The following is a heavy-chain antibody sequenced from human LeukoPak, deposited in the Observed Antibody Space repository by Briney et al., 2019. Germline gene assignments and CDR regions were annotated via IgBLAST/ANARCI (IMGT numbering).Heavy chain of an antibody. Sequence: GGSRRLSCAASGFTFTNYAMSWVRQAPGKGLEWDSAISASGGGTYYADSVKGRFTISRDNSKNTLYLQMNSLRAEDSAVYYCAKYLTARGPPYALDVWGQGTTVTVFS. D-gene: IGHD1-14*01. CDR1: GFTFTNYA. CDR2: ISASGGGT. V-gene: IGHV3-23*01. J-gene: IGHJ6*02. CDR3: AKYLTARGPPYALDV.